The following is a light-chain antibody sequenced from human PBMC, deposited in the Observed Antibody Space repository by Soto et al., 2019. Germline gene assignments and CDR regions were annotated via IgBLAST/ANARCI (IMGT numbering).Light chain of an antibody. J-gene: IGKJ4*01. Sequence: EIVLTQSPATLSLSPGEGATLSCRASQSINHYLAWYQQKPGQAPRLLIYDAANRATGIPARFSGSGSGTDFTLTISSLEPEDFAVYWCQHRKNWLLTFGGGTKVEVK. V-gene: IGKV3-11*01. CDR1: QSINHY. CDR3: QHRKNWLLT. CDR2: DAA.